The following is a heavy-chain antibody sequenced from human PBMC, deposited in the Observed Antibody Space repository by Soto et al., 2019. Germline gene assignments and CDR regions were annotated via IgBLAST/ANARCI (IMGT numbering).Heavy chain of an antibody. J-gene: IGHJ5*02. D-gene: IGHD3-3*01. V-gene: IGHV2-5*02. Sequence: GFGATLRNPTRALMQNCTFSGSPLRTSERGVGWIRQPPGKALKCVALIYWDDDKRYSPSLKSRLTITKDTSKNQVVLTRTNMDPVDTATYYCAHSAPSYDFWSSYYRSNCSALWGQGTLVTVSS. CDR2: IYWDDDK. CDR1: GSPLRTSERG. CDR3: AHSAPSYDFWSSYYRSNCSAL.